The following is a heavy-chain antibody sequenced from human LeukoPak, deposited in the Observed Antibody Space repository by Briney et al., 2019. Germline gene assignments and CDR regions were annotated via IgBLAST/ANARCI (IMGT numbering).Heavy chain of an antibody. CDR3: ARDSSGWYYTLDY. J-gene: IGHJ4*02. D-gene: IGHD6-19*01. CDR1: GFTFSSYA. V-gene: IGHV3-53*01. Sequence: GGSLRLSCAASGFTFSSYAMSWVRQAPGKGLEWVSVIYSGGSTYYADSVKGRFTISRDNSKNTLYLQMNSLRAEDTAVYYCARDSSGWYYTLDYWGQGTLVTVSS. CDR2: IYSGGST.